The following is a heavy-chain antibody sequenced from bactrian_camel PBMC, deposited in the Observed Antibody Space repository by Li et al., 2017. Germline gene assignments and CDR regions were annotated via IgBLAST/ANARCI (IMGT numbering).Heavy chain of an antibody. J-gene: IGHJ2*01. D-gene: IGHD1*01. Sequence: VQLVESGGGLVQPGGSLRLSCAASGFTFSRYYMSWVRQAPGKGLEWVSVVTNNDIKHYSASVKGRFTISRDNAKNTLYLEMNSVKTEDIAVYYCATRNNWNFRYFDVWGQGTQVTVS. CDR1: GFTFSRYY. CDR2: VTNNDIK. V-gene: IGHV3S10*01. CDR3: ATRNNWNFRYFDV.